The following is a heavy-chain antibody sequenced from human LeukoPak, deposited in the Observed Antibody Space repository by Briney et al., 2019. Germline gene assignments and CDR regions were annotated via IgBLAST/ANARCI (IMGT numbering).Heavy chain of an antibody. Sequence: GGSLRLSCAASGFTFSSYWMTWVRQAPGKGLECVANIKEDGSEEYYVDSVKGRFSISRDNAKNSLHLQMNSLRAEDTAVYYCARRGYSYGDFDYWGQGTLVTVSS. V-gene: IGHV3-7*01. CDR2: IKEDGSEE. CDR1: GFTFSSYW. CDR3: ARRGYSYGDFDY. J-gene: IGHJ4*02. D-gene: IGHD5-18*01.